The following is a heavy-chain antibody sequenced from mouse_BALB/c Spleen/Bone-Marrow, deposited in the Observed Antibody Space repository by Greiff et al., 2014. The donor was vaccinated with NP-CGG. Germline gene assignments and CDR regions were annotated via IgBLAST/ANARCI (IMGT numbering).Heavy chain of an antibody. V-gene: IGHV14-3*02. Sequence: VHVKQSGAELVKPGAPVKLSCTASGFNIKDTYMHWVKQRPEQGLEWIGRIDPANGNTKYDPKFQGKATITADTSSNTAYLQLSSLTSEDTAVYYCASYYYGSSLFAYWGQGTLVTVSA. CDR1: GFNIKDTY. J-gene: IGHJ3*01. CDR3: ASYYYGSSLFAY. CDR2: IDPANGNT. D-gene: IGHD1-1*01.